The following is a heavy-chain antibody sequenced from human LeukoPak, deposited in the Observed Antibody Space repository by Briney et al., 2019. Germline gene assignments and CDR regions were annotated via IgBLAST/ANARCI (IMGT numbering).Heavy chain of an antibody. Sequence: GRSLRLSCTASGFNFRGYAMYWVRQAPGKGLEWVAVVSYDGSDENYADSVKGRFTISRDNSQNTLYLQMNSLRVEDTAVYYCARSQMVRGVTPFYYFDFWGQGTLVTVSS. D-gene: IGHD3-10*01. J-gene: IGHJ4*02. V-gene: IGHV3-30*04. CDR1: GFNFRGYA. CDR2: VSYDGSDE. CDR3: ARSQMVRGVTPFYYFDF.